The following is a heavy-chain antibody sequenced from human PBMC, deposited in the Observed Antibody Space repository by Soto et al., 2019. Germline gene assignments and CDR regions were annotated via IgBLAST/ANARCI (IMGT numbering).Heavy chain of an antibody. CDR1: GFTFSSYE. CDR3: ERAGLWCGELSRYNWFDL. Sequence: GGSLRLSCAASGFTFSSYEMNWVRQAPGKGLEWVSYISSSGSTIYYADSVKGRFTISRDNAKNSLYLQMNSLRAEDTAVYDWERAGLWCGELSRYNWFDLWGQGTMVTVSS. J-gene: IGHJ5*02. D-gene: IGHD3-10*01. V-gene: IGHV3-48*03. CDR2: ISSSGSTI.